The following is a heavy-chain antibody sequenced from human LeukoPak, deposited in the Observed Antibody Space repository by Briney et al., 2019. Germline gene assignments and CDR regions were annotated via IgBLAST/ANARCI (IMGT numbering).Heavy chain of an antibody. D-gene: IGHD3-10*01. CDR3: ASLYGSGKRWVDP. CDR2: TRNKANSYTT. J-gene: IGHJ5*02. V-gene: IGHV3-72*01. Sequence: QTGGSLRLSCAASGFTFRDHYMDWVRQAPGKGLEWVGRTRNKANSYTTEYAASVKGRFTISRDDSKNSLYLQMNSLKTEDTAVYYCASLYGSGKRWVDPWGQGTLVTVSS. CDR1: GFTFRDHY.